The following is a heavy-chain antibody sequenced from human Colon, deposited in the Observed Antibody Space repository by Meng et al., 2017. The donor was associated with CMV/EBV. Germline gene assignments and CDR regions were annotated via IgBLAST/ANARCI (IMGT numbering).Heavy chain of an antibody. CDR1: GFTFSNYW. J-gene: IGHJ4*02. CDR2: ISSDGSGT. V-gene: IGHV3-74*01. Sequence: GGSLRLSCAASGFTFSNYWMHWVRQAPGKGLVWVSRISSDGSGTSYADSVKGRFTVSRDNAKNSLYLQMNSLRAEDTAVYYCARDRRIAAVQRAFDYWGQGTLVTVSS. D-gene: IGHD6-13*01. CDR3: ARDRRIAAVQRAFDY.